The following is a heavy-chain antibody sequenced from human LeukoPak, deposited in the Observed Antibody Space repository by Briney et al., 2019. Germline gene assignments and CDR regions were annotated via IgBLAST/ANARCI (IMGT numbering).Heavy chain of an antibody. J-gene: IGHJ4*02. Sequence: PGGSLRLSCAASGFTVSSNYMSWVRQAPGKGLEWVSVIYSGGSTYYADSVKGRFTISRDNPKNTLYLQMNSLRAEDTAVYYCARVPTTVFYYFDYWGQGTLVTVSS. V-gene: IGHV3-66*01. CDR3: ARVPTTVFYYFDY. CDR1: GFTVSSNY. CDR2: IYSGGST. D-gene: IGHD4-17*01.